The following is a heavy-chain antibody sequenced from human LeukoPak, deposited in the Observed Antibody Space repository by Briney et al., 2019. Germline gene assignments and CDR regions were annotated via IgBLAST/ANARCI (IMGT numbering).Heavy chain of an antibody. CDR3: TRYNNDHFDY. J-gene: IGHJ4*02. CDR1: GFTFGGYG. D-gene: IGHD1-14*01. Sequence: AGSLRLSCAGPGFTFGGYGMHWFRQTPGKGLEWVAVIAYDGSRAFYADSVKGRFTISRDNSKNTMSVQMDDLRAEDTAVYYCTRYNNDHFDYWGQGTLVTVSS. V-gene: IGHV3-33*01. CDR2: IAYDGSRA.